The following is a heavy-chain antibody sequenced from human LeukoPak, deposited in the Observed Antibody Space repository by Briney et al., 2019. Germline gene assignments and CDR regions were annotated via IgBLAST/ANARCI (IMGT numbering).Heavy chain of an antibody. CDR2: IYPGDSDT. CDR3: ARSTGSSSSDPFDY. CDR1: GYSFTSYW. J-gene: IGHJ4*02. Sequence: GESLKISCKGSGYSFTSYWIGWVRQMPGKGLDWMGIIYPGDSDTRYSPTFKGQVTISVDKSISTAYLQWSSLKASDTAMYYCARSTGSSSSDPFDYWGQGTLVTVSS. V-gene: IGHV5-51*01. D-gene: IGHD6-6*01.